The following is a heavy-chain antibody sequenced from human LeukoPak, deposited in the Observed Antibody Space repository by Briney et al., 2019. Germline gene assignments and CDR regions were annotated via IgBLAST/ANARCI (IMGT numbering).Heavy chain of an antibody. CDR1: GGSISSYY. J-gene: IGHJ4*02. Sequence: PSETLSLTCTVSGGSISSYYWSWIRQPPGKGLGWIGYIYYSGSTNYNPSLKSRVTISVDTSKNQFSLKLSSVTAADTAVYYCARESGGVDYWGQGTLVTVSS. CDR2: IYYSGST. CDR3: ARESGGVDY. D-gene: IGHD1-1*01. V-gene: IGHV4-59*01.